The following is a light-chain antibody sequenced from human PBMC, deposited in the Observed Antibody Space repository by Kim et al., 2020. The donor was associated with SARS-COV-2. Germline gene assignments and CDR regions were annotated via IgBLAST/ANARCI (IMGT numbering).Light chain of an antibody. CDR1: SLRSYY. CDR3: NSRDSSGNRA. Sequence: SSELTQDPAVSVALGQTVRITCQGDSLRSYYASWYQQKPGQAPVFVIYGKNNRPPGIPDRFSGSSSGNTASLTSTGAQAEDEADYYCNSRDSSGNRAFGG. CDR2: GKN. J-gene: IGLJ3*02. V-gene: IGLV3-19*01.